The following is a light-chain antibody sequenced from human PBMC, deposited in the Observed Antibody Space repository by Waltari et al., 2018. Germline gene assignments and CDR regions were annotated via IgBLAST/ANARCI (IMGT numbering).Light chain of an antibody. J-gene: IGLJ3*02. Sequence: QSTLTQPASVSGSPGQSITISCTGPRSDVGFYNYVSWYQQHPGNAPKLIIYDVFERPSGVSNRFSGSKSGNTASLTISGLLAEDEADYYCNSYTGSSSWVFGGGTKLTVL. CDR2: DVF. V-gene: IGLV2-14*01. CDR3: NSYTGSSSWV. CDR1: RSDVGFYNY.